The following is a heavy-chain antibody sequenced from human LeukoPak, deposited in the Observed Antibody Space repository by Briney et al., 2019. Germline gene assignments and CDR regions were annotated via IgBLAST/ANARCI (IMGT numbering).Heavy chain of an antibody. V-gene: IGHV5-51*01. D-gene: IGHD3-22*01. CDR2: IYPGDSDT. J-gene: IGHJ4*02. CDR3: VRTYDRSGHYFPDY. CDR1: GNSFTSYW. Sequence: GESLKISCKGSGNSFTSYWIGWVRQMPGKGLEWMGIIYPGDSDTRYSPSFQGQVSISVDESISTASLQWSSLKASDTAMYYCVRTYDRSGHYFPDYWGQGTLVTVSS.